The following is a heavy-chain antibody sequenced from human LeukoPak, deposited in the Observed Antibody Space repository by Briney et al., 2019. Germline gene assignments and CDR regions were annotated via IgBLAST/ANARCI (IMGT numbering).Heavy chain of an antibody. Sequence: SETLSLTCTVSGGYIISYYRSWIRQPPGMGLEWIGYIYYSGSTNYNPSLKSRVTISVDTSKNQFSLKLSSVTAADTAVYYCASIPRGQGHGGPVAAAGYAFDIWGEATMVTVSS. CDR1: GGYIISYY. D-gene: IGHD6-13*01. CDR3: ASIPRGQGHGGPVAAAGYAFDI. J-gene: IGHJ3*02. V-gene: IGHV4-59*01. CDR2: IYYSGST.